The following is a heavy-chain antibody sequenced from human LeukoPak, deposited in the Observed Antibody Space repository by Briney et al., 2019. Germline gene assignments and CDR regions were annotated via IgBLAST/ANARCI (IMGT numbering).Heavy chain of an antibody. V-gene: IGHV5-51*01. CDR2: IYPGDSDT. CDR1: GYSFTSYW. J-gene: IGHJ4*02. CDR3: ARRSIAAAGIFDY. D-gene: IGHD6-13*01. Sequence: GESLKISCKGSGYSFTSYWIGWVRHMLGKGLEWMGIIYPGDSDTRYSPSFQGQVTISADKSISTAYLQWSSLKASDTAMYYCARRSIAAAGIFDYWGQGTLVTVSS.